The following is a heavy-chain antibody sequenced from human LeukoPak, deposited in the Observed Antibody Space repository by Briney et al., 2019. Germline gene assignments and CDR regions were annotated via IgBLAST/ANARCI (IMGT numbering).Heavy chain of an antibody. CDR3: AKEIWGSSGWYGSAFDF. J-gene: IGHJ3*01. CDR2: VKLDGTEK. V-gene: IGHV3-7*01. Sequence: PGGSLRLSCAASGFTFHNYWMSWVRQAPGKGLEWVANVKLDGTEKYYVDSVKGRFTISRDNAKNSVYLQMSSLRGEDTAVYYCAKEIWGSSGWYGSAFDFWGQGTMVTVSS. D-gene: IGHD6-19*01. CDR1: GFTFHNYW.